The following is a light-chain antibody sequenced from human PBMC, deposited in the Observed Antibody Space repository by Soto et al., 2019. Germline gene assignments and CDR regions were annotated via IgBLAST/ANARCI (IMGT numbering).Light chain of an antibody. J-gene: IGLJ1*01. Sequence: QSALTQPRSVSESPGQSVTISCTGTRSDVGGYNYVSWYQHHPGKAPKLMIYGVSARPSGVPDRFSGSKSGNTASLTISGLQAEDEADYYCCSYAGTPYVFGTGTKVTVL. V-gene: IGLV2-11*01. CDR3: CSYAGTPYV. CDR2: GVS. CDR1: RSDVGGYNY.